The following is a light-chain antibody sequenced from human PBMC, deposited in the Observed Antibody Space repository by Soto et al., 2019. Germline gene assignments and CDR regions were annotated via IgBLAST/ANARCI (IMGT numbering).Light chain of an antibody. CDR3: CSYTTSNTYV. CDR2: DVS. V-gene: IGLV2-14*01. Sequence: SALTQPASVSGSPGQSITISCTGTSSDVGFYNYVSWYQQHPGKAPKLMIYDVSNRPSGVSNRFSGSKSGNTASLTISGLRAEDEADYYCCSYTTSNTYVFGTGTKLTVL. CDR1: SSDVGFYNY. J-gene: IGLJ1*01.